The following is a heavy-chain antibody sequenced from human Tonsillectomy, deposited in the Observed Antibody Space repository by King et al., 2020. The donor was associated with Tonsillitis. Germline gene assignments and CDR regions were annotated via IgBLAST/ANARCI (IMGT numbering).Heavy chain of an antibody. Sequence: VQLVESGGGVVQPGRSLRLSCAASGFTFNIYGVHWVRQAPGKGLEWVAVIWYDGSNKYYADSVKGRFTISRDNSKNTLYLQMNSLRAEDTAVYYCARDSDSTSWYYYGMDVWGQGTTVTVSS. D-gene: IGHD3-22*01. V-gene: IGHV3-33*01. CDR1: GFTFNIYG. CDR2: IWYDGSNK. CDR3: ARDSDSTSWYYYGMDV. J-gene: IGHJ6*02.